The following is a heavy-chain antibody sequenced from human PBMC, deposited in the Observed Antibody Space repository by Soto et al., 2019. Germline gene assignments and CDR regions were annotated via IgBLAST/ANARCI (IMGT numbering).Heavy chain of an antibody. CDR1: GFTFSSYW. D-gene: IGHD3-10*01. Sequence: LSLTCAASGFTFSSYWMSWVRQAPGKGLEWVANIKQDGSEKYYVDSVKGRFTISRDNAKNSLYLQMNSLRAEDTAVYYCARSPPYYGSGSYPSFDYWGQGTLVTVSS. CDR2: IKQDGSEK. J-gene: IGHJ4*02. V-gene: IGHV3-7*03. CDR3: ARSPPYYGSGSYPSFDY.